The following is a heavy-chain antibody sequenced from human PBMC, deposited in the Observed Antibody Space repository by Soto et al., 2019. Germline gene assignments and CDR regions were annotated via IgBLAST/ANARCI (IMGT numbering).Heavy chain of an antibody. Sequence: EVQLVESGGGLVRPGGSLRLSCAASGFTFSSYSMNWVRQAPGKGLEWVSYISSSSGTTYHAASVKGRFTISRDNAKNSLYLQMNSLRAEDTAVYYCARSSSGWAYYFDYWGQGTLVTVSS. J-gene: IGHJ4*02. CDR1: GFTFSSYS. CDR3: ARSSSGWAYYFDY. V-gene: IGHV3-48*01. D-gene: IGHD6-19*01. CDR2: ISSSSGTT.